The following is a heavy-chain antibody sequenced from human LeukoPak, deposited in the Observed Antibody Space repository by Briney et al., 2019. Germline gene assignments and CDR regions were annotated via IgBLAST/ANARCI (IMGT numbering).Heavy chain of an antibody. J-gene: IGHJ6*04. D-gene: IGHD3-3*01. Sequence: GGSLRLSCTASGFTFGDYSLSWVRQAPEKGLEWVGFIRRKGYGGTTEYAPSVKGRFIVSRDYSKSTANLQMNSLKTEDTAVYYSTRDHDFWSGPFDVWGKGTTVTVSS. CDR2: IRRKGYGGTT. V-gene: IGHV3-49*04. CDR1: GFTFGDYS. CDR3: TRDHDFWSGPFDV.